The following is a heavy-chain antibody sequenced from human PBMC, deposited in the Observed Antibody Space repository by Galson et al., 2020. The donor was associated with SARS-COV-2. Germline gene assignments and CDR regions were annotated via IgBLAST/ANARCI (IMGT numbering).Heavy chain of an antibody. CDR3: ARVQKPYSSSWQIYYYYGMDV. CDR2: IKQDGSEK. Sequence: GGSLKISCASSGFTFSSYWMSWVRQAPGKGLEWVANIKQDGSEKYYVDSVKGRFTISRDNAKNSLYLQMNSLRAEDTAVYYCARVQKPYSSSWQIYYYYGMDVWGQGTTVTVSS. J-gene: IGHJ6*02. D-gene: IGHD6-13*01. CDR1: GFTFSSYW. V-gene: IGHV3-7*04.